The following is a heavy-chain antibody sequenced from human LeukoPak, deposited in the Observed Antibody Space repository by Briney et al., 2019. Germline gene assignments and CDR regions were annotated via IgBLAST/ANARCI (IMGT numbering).Heavy chain of an antibody. V-gene: IGHV4-4*07. CDR1: GGSISSYY. J-gene: IGHJ3*02. D-gene: IGHD2/OR15-2a*01. Sequence: PSETLSLTCTVSGGSISSYYWSWIRQPAGKGLEWIGRIYTSGSTNYNPSLKSRVTMSVDTSKNQFSPKLSSVTAADTAVYYCARERGQNIVDAFDIWGQGTMVTVSS. CDR3: ARERGQNIVDAFDI. CDR2: IYTSGST.